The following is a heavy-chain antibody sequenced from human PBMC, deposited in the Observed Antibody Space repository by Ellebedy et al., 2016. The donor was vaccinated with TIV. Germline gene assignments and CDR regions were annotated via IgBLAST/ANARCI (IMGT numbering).Heavy chain of an antibody. CDR1: GGSISSYY. V-gene: IGHV4-59*08. CDR3: ARPGMPLLFDAFDI. D-gene: IGHD1-14*01. J-gene: IGHJ3*02. CDR2: IYYSGST. Sequence: SETLSLTCTVSGGSISSYYWSWMRQPPGKGLEWIGYIYYSGSTNYNPSLKSRVTIFVDTSKNHLSLKLSSVTAADTAVYYCARPGMPLLFDAFDIWGQGTMVTVSS.